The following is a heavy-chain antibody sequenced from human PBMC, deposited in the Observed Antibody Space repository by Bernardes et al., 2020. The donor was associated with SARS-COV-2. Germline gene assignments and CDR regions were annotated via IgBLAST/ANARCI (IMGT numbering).Heavy chain of an antibody. CDR1: GITFSTYG. Sequence: GGSLRLSCAASGITFSTYGMHWVRQAPGKGLEWVAVISYDGVNKYYADSVKGRFTISRDNSKNTLYLQMNSLRAEDTAVYYCAKEWAEYYYDSSPFDIWGQGTLVTVSS. CDR3: AKEWAEYYYDSSPFDI. D-gene: IGHD3-22*01. CDR2: ISYDGVNK. J-gene: IGHJ3*02. V-gene: IGHV3-30*18.